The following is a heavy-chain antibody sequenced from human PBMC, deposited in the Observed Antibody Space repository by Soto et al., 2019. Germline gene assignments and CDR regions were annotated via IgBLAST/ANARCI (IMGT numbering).Heavy chain of an antibody. Sequence: PGGSLRLSCAGSGVTFRGYAVHWVRQTPGKGLEWVTVISDDGSKTYYADSVKGRFSVSRDDSTNMVFLQMSSLRSEDTAVYCCARAYQLTYYFEDWGPGTPVTVSS. D-gene: IGHD3-9*01. CDR2: ISDDGSKT. V-gene: IGHV3-30*14. CDR1: GVTFRGYA. CDR3: ARAYQLTYYFED. J-gene: IGHJ4*02.